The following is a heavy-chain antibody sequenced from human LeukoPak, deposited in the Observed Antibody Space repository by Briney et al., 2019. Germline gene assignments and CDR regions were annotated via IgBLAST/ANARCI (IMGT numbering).Heavy chain of an antibody. V-gene: IGHV3-23*01. Sequence: GGSLRLSCAASGFTFTNYVMTWVRQAPGKGLEWVSAISGSGGSTYYADSVKGRFTVSRGNSKNTVYLQMNSLRAEDTAVYYCARGNWNKLEVFDYWGQGTLVTVSS. D-gene: IGHD1/OR15-1a*01. CDR2: ISGSGGST. CDR3: ARGNWNKLEVFDY. CDR1: GFTFTNYV. J-gene: IGHJ4*02.